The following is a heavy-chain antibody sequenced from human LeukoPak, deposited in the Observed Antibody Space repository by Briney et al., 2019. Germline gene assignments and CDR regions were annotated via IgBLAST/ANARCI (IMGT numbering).Heavy chain of an antibody. CDR1: GFTFSSYA. J-gene: IGHJ4*02. D-gene: IGHD1-26*01. Sequence: GRSLRLSCAVSGFTFSSYAIHWVRQAPGKGLEWVAGISYDGSNKYYADSVKGRFTISRDNSKNTLYLQMNSLRAEDTAVYYCAREPLHSGSYIEYYFDYWGQGTLVTVSS. CDR2: ISYDGSNK. CDR3: AREPLHSGSYIEYYFDY. V-gene: IGHV3-30*04.